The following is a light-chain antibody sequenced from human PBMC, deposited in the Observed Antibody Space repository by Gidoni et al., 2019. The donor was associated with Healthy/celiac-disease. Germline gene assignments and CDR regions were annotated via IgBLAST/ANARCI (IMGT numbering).Light chain of an antibody. CDR3: QQSYSTPGT. V-gene: IGKV1-39*01. CDR2: AAS. J-gene: IGKJ1*01. CDR1: QSISSY. Sequence: DLQMTPSPSSLSASVGDRVTITCRASQSISSYLNWYQQKPGKAPKLLIYAASSLQSGVPSRFSGSGSGTDVTLTISSMQPEDFATYYCQQSYSTPGTFGQGTKVEIK.